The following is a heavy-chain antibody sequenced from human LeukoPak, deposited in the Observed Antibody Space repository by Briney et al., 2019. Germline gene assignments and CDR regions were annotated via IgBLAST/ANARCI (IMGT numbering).Heavy chain of an antibody. CDR1: GGTFSSYA. CDR3: AREEAAAGSEDIDY. Sequence: SVKVSCKASGGTFSSYAISWVRQAPGQGLEWMGRIVPILGIANYAQKFQGRVTITADKSTSTAYMELSSLRSEDTAVYYCAREEAAAGSEDIDYWGQGTLVTVSS. CDR2: IVPILGIA. J-gene: IGHJ4*02. V-gene: IGHV1-69*04. D-gene: IGHD6-13*01.